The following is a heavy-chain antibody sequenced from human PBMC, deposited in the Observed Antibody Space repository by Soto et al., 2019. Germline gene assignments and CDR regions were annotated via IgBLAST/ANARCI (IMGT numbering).Heavy chain of an antibody. CDR3: ARAPNRLGGFWFDP. CDR1: GFTFNNYA. Sequence: VGSLRLSCAASGFTFNNYALHWVRQPPGKGLEWVALISYDGRDKYYADSVKGRFIISRDSSKSTLYLQMNSLRPEDTAVYFCARAPNRLGGFWFDPWGQGTLVTVSS. V-gene: IGHV3-30*04. J-gene: IGHJ5*01. CDR2: ISYDGRDK. D-gene: IGHD1-26*01.